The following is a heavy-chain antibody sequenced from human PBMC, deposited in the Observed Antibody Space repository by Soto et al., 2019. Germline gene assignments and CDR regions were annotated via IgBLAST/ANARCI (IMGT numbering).Heavy chain of an antibody. J-gene: IGHJ5*02. CDR2: INTYNGNT. Sequence: GASVKVSCKASGYTFTSYTMHWVRQAPGQRLEWMGWINTYNGNTNYAQKLQGRVTMTTDTSTSTAYMELRSLRSDDTAVYYCARLATVTTPSWFAPWGQGTLVTVSS. CDR3: ARLATVTTPSWFAP. CDR1: GYTFTSYT. D-gene: IGHD4-17*01. V-gene: IGHV1-18*01.